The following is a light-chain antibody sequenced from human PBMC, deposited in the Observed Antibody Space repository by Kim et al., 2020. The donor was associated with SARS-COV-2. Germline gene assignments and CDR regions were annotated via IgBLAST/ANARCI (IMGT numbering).Light chain of an antibody. J-gene: IGLJ3*02. CDR3: QAWDSRTFGV. V-gene: IGLV3-1*01. CDR1: KFEDKY. CDR2: QES. Sequence: VSPGQTASNTCTGDKFEDKYACWYQQKPGRSPVLVIYQESKRPSGIPERFSGSNSGNAATLTINGTQAMDEADYYCQAWDSRTFGVFGGGTQLTVL.